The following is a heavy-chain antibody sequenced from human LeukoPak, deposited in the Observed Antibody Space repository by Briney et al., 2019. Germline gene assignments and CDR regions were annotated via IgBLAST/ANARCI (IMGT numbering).Heavy chain of an antibody. D-gene: IGHD2-8*01. CDR1: GFTISSYW. J-gene: IGHJ4*02. V-gene: IGHV3-7*01. Sequence: PGGSLRLSCAASGFTISSYWMSWVRQAPGKGLEWVANIKQDGSDKYYVDSVKGRFTISRDNAKNSLYLQMNSLRAEDTAVYYCARDSAVSSFDYWGQGTLVTVSS. CDR2: IKQDGSDK. CDR3: ARDSAVSSFDY.